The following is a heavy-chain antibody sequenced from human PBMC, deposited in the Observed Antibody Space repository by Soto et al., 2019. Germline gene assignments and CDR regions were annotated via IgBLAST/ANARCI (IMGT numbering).Heavy chain of an antibody. V-gene: IGHV4-31*03. J-gene: IGHJ5*02. CDR2: IYYSGST. CDR3: AGSKIGLLWFGECNLFYR. D-gene: IGHD3-10*01. Sequence: QVQLQESGPRLVKPSQTLSLTCTVSGGSISSGVYYWSWIRQHPGKGLEWIGFIYYSGSTYSYRSVQSRVTISVDTSKDQFSLKLGSVTAADTAVYYCAGSKIGLLWFGECNLFYRWGQGNLVTVSS. CDR1: GGSISSGVYY.